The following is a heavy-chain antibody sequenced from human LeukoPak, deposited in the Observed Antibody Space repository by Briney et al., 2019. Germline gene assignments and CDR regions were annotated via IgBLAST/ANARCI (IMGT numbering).Heavy chain of an antibody. Sequence: SETLSLTCAVYGGSFSGYYWSWIRQPPGKGLEWIGYIYYSGSTNYNPSLKSRVTISVDTSKNQFSLRLSSVTAADTAVYYCARENDYHDSSGYFDLWGRGTLVTVSS. CDR2: IYYSGST. J-gene: IGHJ2*01. V-gene: IGHV4-59*01. D-gene: IGHD3-22*01. CDR3: ARENDYHDSSGYFDL. CDR1: GGSFSGYY.